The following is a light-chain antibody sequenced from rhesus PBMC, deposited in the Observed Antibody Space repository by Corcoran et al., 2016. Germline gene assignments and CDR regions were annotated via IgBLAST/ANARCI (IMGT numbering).Light chain of an antibody. CDR3: QHSYGTPRT. Sequence: DIQMTQSPSSLSASVGDRVTITCRASENVNNYINWYQQKPGKAPKLLIYKASTLQSGVPSRFSGSGSGTDFTLTISSLPPEDFATYYCQHSYGTPRTFGQGTKVEIK. J-gene: IGKJ1*01. V-gene: IGKV1-74*01. CDR2: KAS. CDR1: ENVNNY.